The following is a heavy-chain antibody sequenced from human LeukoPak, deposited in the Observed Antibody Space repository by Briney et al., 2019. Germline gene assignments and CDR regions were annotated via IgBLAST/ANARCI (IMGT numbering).Heavy chain of an antibody. D-gene: IGHD3-10*01. J-gene: IGHJ5*02. V-gene: IGHV4-4*07. CDR2: IYTSGST. CDR1: GGSISSYY. Sequence: SETLSLTCTVSGGSISSYYWSWIRQPAGKGLEWIGRIYTSGSTNDNPSLKSRATMSVDTSKNQFSLKRSSVTAADTAVYYCARVQVFTYYYGSGSFRGFAPWGQGTLVTVSS. CDR3: ARVQVFTYYYGSGSFRGFAP.